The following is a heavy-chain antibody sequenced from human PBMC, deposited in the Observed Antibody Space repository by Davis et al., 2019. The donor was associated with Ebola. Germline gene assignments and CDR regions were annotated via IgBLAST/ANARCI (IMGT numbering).Heavy chain of an antibody. V-gene: IGHV4-61*08. CDR3: AREMATTLDY. Sequence: SETLSLTCTVSGGSISSGGYYWSWIRQHPGKGLEWIGYIYYSGGTKYNPSLKSRVTISVDTSMNQFSLNLSSVTAADTAVYYCAREMATTLDYWGQGTLVTVSS. CDR2: IYYSGGT. J-gene: IGHJ4*02. CDR1: GGSISSGGYY. D-gene: IGHD5-24*01.